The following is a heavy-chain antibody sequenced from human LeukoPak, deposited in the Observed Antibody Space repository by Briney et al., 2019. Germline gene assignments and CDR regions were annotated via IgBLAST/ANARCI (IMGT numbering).Heavy chain of an antibody. V-gene: IGHV1-2*02. Sequence: GASVKVSCKASGYTFTGYYMHWVRQAPGQGLEWMGWINPNSGGTNYAQKFQGRVTMTRDTSISTAYMELSRPRSDDTAVYYCARVGGGMVRGSDYWGQGTLVTISS. D-gene: IGHD3-10*01. J-gene: IGHJ4*02. CDR3: ARVGGGMVRGSDY. CDR2: INPNSGGT. CDR1: GYTFTGYY.